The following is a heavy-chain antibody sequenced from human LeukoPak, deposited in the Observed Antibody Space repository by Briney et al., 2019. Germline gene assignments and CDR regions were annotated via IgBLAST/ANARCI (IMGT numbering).Heavy chain of an antibody. CDR2: INPSGGST. D-gene: IGHD5-24*01. Sequence: ASVKVSSTASGYTFTSYYMHWVRQAPGQGLEWMGIINPSGGSTSYAQKFQGRVTMTRDTSTSTVYMELSSLRSEDTAVYYCARPCRDGYNWRYYFDECSERCLVTVSS. V-gene: IGHV1-46*01. J-gene: IGHJ4*02. CDR1: GYTFTSYY. CDR3: ARPCRDGYNWRYYFDE.